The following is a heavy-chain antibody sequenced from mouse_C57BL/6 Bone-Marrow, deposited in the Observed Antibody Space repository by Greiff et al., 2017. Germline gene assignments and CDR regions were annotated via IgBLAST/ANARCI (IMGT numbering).Heavy chain of an antibody. CDR1: GYTFTNYW. D-gene: IGHD2-3*01. Sequence: QVQLKESGAELVRPGTSVKMSCKASGYTFTNYWIGWAKQRPGHGLEWIGDIYPGGGYTNYNEKFKGKATLTADKSSSTAYMQFSSLTSEDSAIYYCARSDGYYPAWFAYWGQGTLVTVSA. V-gene: IGHV1-63*01. CDR3: ARSDGYYPAWFAY. J-gene: IGHJ3*01. CDR2: IYPGGGYT.